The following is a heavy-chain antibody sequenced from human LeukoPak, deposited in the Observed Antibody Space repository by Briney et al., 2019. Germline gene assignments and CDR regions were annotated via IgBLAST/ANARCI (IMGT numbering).Heavy chain of an antibody. V-gene: IGHV3-33*06. J-gene: IGHJ4*02. Sequence: EPGGSLRLSCAASRFNLYTYDMHWVSQAPGQGLEWKAGISYDGSNEFYADSVRGRFTISRDNSKNTLYLEMTSLRVGDTAVYYCAKKGVDLLMASDFFDTWAQGVLVTVSS. CDR3: AKKGVDLLMASDFFDT. CDR1: RFNLYTYD. CDR2: ISYDGSNE. D-gene: IGHD5-24*01.